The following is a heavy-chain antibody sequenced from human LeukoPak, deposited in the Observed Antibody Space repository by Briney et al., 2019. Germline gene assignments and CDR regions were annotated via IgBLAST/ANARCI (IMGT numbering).Heavy chain of an antibody. CDR2: IGTAGDT. CDR3: ARANAPGAFDI. Sequence: GGSLRLSCAASGFTFSSYDVHWVRQATGKGLEWVSAIGTAGDTYYPGSVKGRFTISRENAKNPLYLQMNSLRAGDTAVYYCARANAPGAFDIWGQGTMVTVSS. CDR1: GFTFSSYD. V-gene: IGHV3-13*01. D-gene: IGHD2-2*01. J-gene: IGHJ3*02.